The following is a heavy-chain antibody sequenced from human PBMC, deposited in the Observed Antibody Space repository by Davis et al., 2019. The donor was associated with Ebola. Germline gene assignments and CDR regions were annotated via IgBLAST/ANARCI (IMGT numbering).Heavy chain of an antibody. CDR3: ARGSGSGGLNWFDP. CDR1: GYSIRSGYY. D-gene: IGHD3-10*01. J-gene: IGHJ5*02. Sequence: SETLSLTCAVSGYSIRSGYYWGWIRQPPGKGLEWIWSLYHSWSTYYNPSLKSRVPISVDTSKNQFSLKLSSVTAADTAVYYCARGSGSGGLNWFDPWGQGTLVTVSS. V-gene: IGHV4-38-2*01. CDR2: LYHSWST.